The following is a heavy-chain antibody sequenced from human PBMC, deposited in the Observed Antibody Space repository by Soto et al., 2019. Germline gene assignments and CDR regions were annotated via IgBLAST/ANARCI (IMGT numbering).Heavy chain of an antibody. V-gene: IGHV3-21*01. CDR3: ARDGDYVWGSYRWSDAFDI. Sequence: EVQLVESGGGLVKPGGSLRLSCAASGFTFSSYSMNWVRQAPGKGLEWVSSISSSSSYIYYADSVKGRFTISRDNAKNSLYLQMNSLRAEYTAVYYCARDGDYVWGSYRWSDAFDIWGQGTMVTVSS. CDR1: GFTFSSYS. CDR2: ISSSSSYI. J-gene: IGHJ3*02. D-gene: IGHD3-16*02.